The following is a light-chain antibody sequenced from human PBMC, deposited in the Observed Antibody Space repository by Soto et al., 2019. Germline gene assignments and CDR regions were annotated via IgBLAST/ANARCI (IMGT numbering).Light chain of an antibody. CDR1: QSVSNK. J-gene: IGKJ4*01. Sequence: EIVWTQSPATLSVSPGETVSLSCRASQSVSNKLAWFQQNPGQDPRILMSATSTRATGIPARFSGSGSGTEFNLTVSRLQSEDFALYFCHQYDYWTFTFGGGTKVDIK. CDR3: HQYDYWTFT. CDR2: ATS. V-gene: IGKV3D-15*01.